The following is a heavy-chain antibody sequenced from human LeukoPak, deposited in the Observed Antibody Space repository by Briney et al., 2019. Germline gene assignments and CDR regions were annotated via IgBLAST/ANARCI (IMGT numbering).Heavy chain of an antibody. CDR1: GFAFSSYW. CDR2: INNDRSST. J-gene: IGHJ4*02. V-gene: IGHV3-74*01. Sequence: GGSLRLSCAASGFAFSSYWMHWVRQAPGKGLVWVSRINNDRSSTTYADSVKGRFTISRDNAKNTLYLQMNSLRAEDTAVYYCARDHSSSWYDYFDYWGQGTLVTVSS. CDR3: ARDHSSSWYDYFDY. D-gene: IGHD6-13*01.